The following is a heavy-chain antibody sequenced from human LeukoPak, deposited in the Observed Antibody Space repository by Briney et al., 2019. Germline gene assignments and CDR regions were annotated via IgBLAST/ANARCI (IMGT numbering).Heavy chain of an antibody. CDR3: ARDFSGSRTDDAFDI. J-gene: IGHJ3*02. V-gene: IGHV4-59*01. CDR1: GGSISSYY. Sequence: SETLSLTCTVSGGSISSYYWSWLRQPPGKGLEWIGYIYYSGSTNYNPSLKSRVTISVDTSKNQFSLKLSSVTAADTAVYYCARDFSGSRTDDAFDIWGQGTMVTVSS. CDR2: IYYSGST. D-gene: IGHD1-26*01.